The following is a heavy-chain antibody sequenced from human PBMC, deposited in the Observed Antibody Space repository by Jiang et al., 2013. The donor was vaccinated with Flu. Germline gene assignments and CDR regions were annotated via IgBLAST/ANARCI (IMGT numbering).Heavy chain of an antibody. Sequence: WIGEINHSGSTNYNPSLKSRVTISVDTSKNQFSLKLSSVTAADTAVYYCARSQFYYDYIWGSYLLDYWGQGTLVTVSS. J-gene: IGHJ4*02. CDR3: ARSQFYYDYIWGSYLLDY. V-gene: IGHV4-34*01. D-gene: IGHD3-16*02. CDR2: INHSGST.